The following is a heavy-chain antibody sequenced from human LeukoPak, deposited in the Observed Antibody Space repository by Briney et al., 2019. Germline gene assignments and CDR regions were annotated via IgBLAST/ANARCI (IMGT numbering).Heavy chain of an antibody. J-gene: IGHJ4*02. V-gene: IGHV4-34*01. CDR2: INHSGST. CDR1: GGSFSGYY. Sequence: SETLSLTCAVYGGSFSGYYWSWIRQPPGKGLEWIGEINHSGSTNYNPSLKSRVTISVDTSKNQFSLKLSSVTAADTAVYYCARAHYDSSGASFDYWGQGTLVTVSS. D-gene: IGHD3-22*01. CDR3: ARAHYDSSGASFDY.